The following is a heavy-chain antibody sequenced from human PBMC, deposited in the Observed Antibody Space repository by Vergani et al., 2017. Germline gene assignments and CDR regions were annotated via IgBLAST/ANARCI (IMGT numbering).Heavy chain of an antibody. CDR2: VEDSGYF. J-gene: IGHJ4*02. Sequence: QVQLQELCPGLVRASEVLYTTCTVPGGYLSGYYWNWIPQTPGEGLEWIGYVEDSGYFNYNPSLKTRGSMSSDTLNNQFALMLSYVTGADTSVYYCARSIVSRNSPAYFDNWGQGTLVTVSS. V-gene: IGHV4-59*01. CDR3: ARSIVSRNSPAYFDN. CDR1: GGYLSGYY. D-gene: IGHD1-14*01.